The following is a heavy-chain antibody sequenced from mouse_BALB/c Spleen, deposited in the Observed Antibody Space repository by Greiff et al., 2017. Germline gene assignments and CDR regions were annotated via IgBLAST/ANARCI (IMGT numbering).Heavy chain of an antibody. D-gene: IGHD1-1*01. V-gene: IGHV1S132*01. CDR1: GYTFTSYW. CDR2: IFPGTGTT. J-gene: IGHJ2*01. Sequence: QVQLKQSGAELVKPGASVKLSCKTSGYTFTSYWIQWVKQRPGQGLGWIGEIFPGTGTTYYNEKFKGKATLTIDTSSSTAYMQLSSLTSEDSAVYFCAREENYYGSSYWGQGTTLTVSS. CDR3: AREENYYGSSY.